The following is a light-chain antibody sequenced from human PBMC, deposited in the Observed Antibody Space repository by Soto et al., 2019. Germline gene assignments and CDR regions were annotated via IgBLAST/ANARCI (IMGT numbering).Light chain of an antibody. CDR1: QTISTW. J-gene: IGKJ1*01. CDR3: QQYTNTNNPWM. Sequence: DIQLTQSPPTLSASVGDRVTITCRASQTISTWMAWYQQKPGKAPKLLVYDASTLQSGVASRFSGSGSGTEFTLIISGLQPDDSATYSCQQYTNTNNPWMFGQGTKVDI. CDR2: DAS. V-gene: IGKV1-5*01.